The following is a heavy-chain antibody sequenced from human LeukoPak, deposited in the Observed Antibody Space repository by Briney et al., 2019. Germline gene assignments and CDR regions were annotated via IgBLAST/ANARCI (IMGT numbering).Heavy chain of an antibody. CDR3: LRGSTDWYGLDG. V-gene: IGHV3-23*01. CDR1: GFTFTSYA. J-gene: IGHJ6*02. CDR2: ISGSGGST. D-gene: IGHD6-19*01. Sequence: PGGSLRLTCAASGFTFTSYAMSWVRQAPGKGLEWVSAISGSGGSTYYADSVKGRFTISSDNAKNTLYLQMNTLGAEDTALYYCLRGSTDWYGLDGEDQGNTVTVSS.